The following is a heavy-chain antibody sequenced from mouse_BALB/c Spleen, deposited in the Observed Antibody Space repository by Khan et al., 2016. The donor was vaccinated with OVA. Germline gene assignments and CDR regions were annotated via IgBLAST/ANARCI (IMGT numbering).Heavy chain of an antibody. Sequence: VQLKESGAELVKPGASVKLSCTASGFNIKDTYMHWVKQRPEQGLEWIGRIDPANGNTKYDPKFQGKATITADTSSNTAYLQLRSLTSEDTAVYYCARGAYYGSSWGYWGQGTTLTVSS. V-gene: IGHV14-3*02. J-gene: IGHJ2*01. CDR2: IDPANGNT. D-gene: IGHD1-1*01. CDR3: ARGAYYGSSWGY. CDR1: GFNIKDTY.